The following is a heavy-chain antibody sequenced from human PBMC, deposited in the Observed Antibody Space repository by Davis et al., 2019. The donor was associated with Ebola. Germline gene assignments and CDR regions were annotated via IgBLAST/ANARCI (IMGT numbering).Heavy chain of an antibody. D-gene: IGHD7-27*01. Sequence: AASVKVSCKASGGTFSSYTISWVRQAPGQGLEWMGRINPNSGGTNYAQKFQGRVTMTRDTSISTAYMELSRLRSDDTAVYYCARETGDGGGMDVWGKGTTVTVSS. V-gene: IGHV1-2*06. J-gene: IGHJ6*04. CDR1: GGTFSSYT. CDR2: INPNSGGT. CDR3: ARETGDGGGMDV.